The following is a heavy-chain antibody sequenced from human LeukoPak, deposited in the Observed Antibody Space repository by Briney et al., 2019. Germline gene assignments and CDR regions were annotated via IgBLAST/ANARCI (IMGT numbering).Heavy chain of an antibody. D-gene: IGHD6-13*01. CDR2: ISSSSSDI. J-gene: IGHJ5*02. V-gene: IGHV3-21*01. CDR1: EFSFGYYS. CDR3: ARGGGASATGTMLAS. Sequence: GGSLRLSCSASEFSFGYYSMNWVRQAPGKGLEGVSSISSSSSDIYYADSVKGRFTISRVDAKNSLYLQMNSLRAEDTAVYYCARGGGASATGTMLASWGQGTLVTVSS.